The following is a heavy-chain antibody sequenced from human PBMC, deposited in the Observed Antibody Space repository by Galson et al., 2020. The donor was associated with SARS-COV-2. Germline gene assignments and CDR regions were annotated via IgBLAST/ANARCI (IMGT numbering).Heavy chain of an antibody. J-gene: IGHJ4*02. CDR1: GFSVSNTY. Sequence: GGSLRLSCAASGFSVSNTYMTWVRQAPGKGLEWVSLIFGDGRTYYGDSVKGRFTISRDISKNTLHLQMNSLRLEDTAFYYCLREAPDLPPDDWGQGTLVAVSS. V-gene: IGHV3-66*02. CDR3: LREAPDLPPDD. CDR2: IFGDGRT.